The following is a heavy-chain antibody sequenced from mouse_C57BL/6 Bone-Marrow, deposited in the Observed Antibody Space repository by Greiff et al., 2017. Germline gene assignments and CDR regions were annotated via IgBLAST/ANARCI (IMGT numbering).Heavy chain of an antibody. Sequence: EVKLVESGPELVKPGASVKIPCKASGYTFTDYNMDWVKQSPGKSLEWIGDINPNNGGTNYNQTFKGKATVTVDKSSSTAYMERRSLTSEDTAVYYCARCYENWNFDVWGTGTTVTVSS. CDR3: ARCYENWNFDV. CDR1: GYTFTDYN. D-gene: IGHD2-3*01. CDR2: INPNNGGT. J-gene: IGHJ1*03. V-gene: IGHV1-18*01.